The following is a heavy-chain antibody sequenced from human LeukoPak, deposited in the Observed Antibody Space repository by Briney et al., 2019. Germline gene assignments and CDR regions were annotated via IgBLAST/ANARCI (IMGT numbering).Heavy chain of an antibody. CDR2: ISGSGGST. Sequence: PGGSLRLSCAASGFTFSSYAMHWVRRAPGKGLEWVSAISGSGGSTYYADSVKGRFTISRDNSKNTLYLQMNSLRAEDTAVYYCAKEADVEMATITSNFDYWGQGTLVTVSS. D-gene: IGHD5-24*01. V-gene: IGHV3-23*01. CDR3: AKEADVEMATITSNFDY. J-gene: IGHJ4*02. CDR1: GFTFSSYA.